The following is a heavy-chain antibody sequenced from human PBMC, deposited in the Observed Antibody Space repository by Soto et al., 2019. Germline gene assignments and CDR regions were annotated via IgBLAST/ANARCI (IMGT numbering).Heavy chain of an antibody. Sequence: SETLSLPCAGYGGFLSRYYWSWIRHPPGKGLEWIGEINHSGSTIYNPSLKSRVTISVDTPRNQFSLKLSSVTAADTAVYYCARRPLNYDLWSGTAKPFDYWGQGTLVTVSS. CDR3: ARRPLNYDLWSGTAKPFDY. CDR1: GGFLSRYY. D-gene: IGHD3-3*01. V-gene: IGHV4-34*01. CDR2: INHSGST. J-gene: IGHJ4*02.